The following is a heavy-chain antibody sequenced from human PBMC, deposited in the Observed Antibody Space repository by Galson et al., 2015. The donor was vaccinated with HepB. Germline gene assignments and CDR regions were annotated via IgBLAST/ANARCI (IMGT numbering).Heavy chain of an antibody. CDR2: INPNSGGT. CDR1: GYTFTGYY. D-gene: IGHD2-2*02. Sequence: SVKVSCKASGYTFTGYYMHWVRQAPGQGLEWMGWINPNSGGTNYAQKFQGRVTMTRDTSISTAYMELSRLRSDDTAVYYCARDGCSSTSCYSAFDIWGQGTMVTVS. V-gene: IGHV1-2*02. J-gene: IGHJ3*02. CDR3: ARDGCSSTSCYSAFDI.